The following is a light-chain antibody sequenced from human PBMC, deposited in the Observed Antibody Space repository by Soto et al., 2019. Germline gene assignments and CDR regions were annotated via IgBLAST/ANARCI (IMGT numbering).Light chain of an antibody. CDR1: QSISSW. V-gene: IGKV1-5*03. Sequence: DIQMTQSPSTLSASVGDRVTITCRASQSISSWLAWYQQTPGKAPKLRIYKASSLESGVPSRFSGSGSGTEFTLTISSLQPDDFATYYCQQYNNYSRTFGQGTKVEIK. CDR3: QQYNNYSRT. J-gene: IGKJ1*01. CDR2: KAS.